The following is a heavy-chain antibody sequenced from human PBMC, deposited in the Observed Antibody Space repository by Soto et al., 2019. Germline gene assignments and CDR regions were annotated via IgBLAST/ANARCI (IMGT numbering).Heavy chain of an antibody. Sequence: GGSLRLSCAASGFTFSSYSMNWVRQAPGKGLEWVSYISSSSTIYYADSVKGRFTISRDNAKNSLYLQMNSLRDEDTAVYYCARKGDYYDSSGYYYFDYWGQGTLVTVSS. J-gene: IGHJ4*02. CDR1: GFTFSSYS. V-gene: IGHV3-48*02. D-gene: IGHD3-22*01. CDR3: ARKGDYYDSSGYYYFDY. CDR2: ISSSSTI.